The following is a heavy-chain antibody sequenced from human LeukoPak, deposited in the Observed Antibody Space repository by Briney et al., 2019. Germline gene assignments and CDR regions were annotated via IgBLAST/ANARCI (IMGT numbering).Heavy chain of an antibody. D-gene: IGHD3-3*02. Sequence: SQTLSLTCAISGDSVSSNSAAWNWIRQSPSRGLEWLGRTYYRSKWYNDYAVSVKSRITINPDTSKNQFSLKLSSVTAADTAVYYCARHLRKAFDIWGQGTMVTVSS. J-gene: IGHJ3*02. V-gene: IGHV6-1*01. CDR1: GDSVSSNSAA. CDR2: TYYRSKWYN. CDR3: ARHLRKAFDI.